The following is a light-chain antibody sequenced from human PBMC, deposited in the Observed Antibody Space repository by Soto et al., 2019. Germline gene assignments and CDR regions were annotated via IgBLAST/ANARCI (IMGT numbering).Light chain of an antibody. V-gene: IGKV3-15*01. CDR2: TAS. CDR3: QQYNDWPLT. Sequence: EIVMTQSPATLSVSPGERASLSCRASQSISTNLAWYQQKPAQAPRLLIYTASTRATGIPARFSGGGSGTEFTLTISSLQSADFAVYYCQQYNDWPLTFGGGTKVEI. CDR1: QSISTN. J-gene: IGKJ4*01.